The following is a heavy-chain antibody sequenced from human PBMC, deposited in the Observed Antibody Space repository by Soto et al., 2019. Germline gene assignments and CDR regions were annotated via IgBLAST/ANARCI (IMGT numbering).Heavy chain of an antibody. V-gene: IGHV3-23*01. CDR3: ANLDSSWCNLGYYFDY. J-gene: IGHJ4*02. Sequence: HPGGSLRLSCAASGFTFSSYAMSWVRQAPGKGLEWVSAISGSGGSTYYADSVKGRFTISRDNSKNTLYLQMNSLRAEDTAVYYCANLDSSWCNLGYYFDYWGQGTLVTVSS. CDR1: GFTFSSYA. D-gene: IGHD6-13*01. CDR2: ISGSGGST.